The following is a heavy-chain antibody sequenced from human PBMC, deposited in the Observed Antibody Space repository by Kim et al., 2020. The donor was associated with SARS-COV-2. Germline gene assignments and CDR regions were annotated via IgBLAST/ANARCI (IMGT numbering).Heavy chain of an antibody. CDR2: ISNNVGDT. V-gene: IGHV3-64*01. Sequence: GGSLRLSCAASGFTFNIFFMHWVRQAPGKGLEYVSFISNNVGDTNYANSVKGRFTISRDNSRNTLFLQMGDLRADDMAVYYCARERGGYYFDYWGQGTLVTVSS. CDR3: ARERGGYYFDY. J-gene: IGHJ4*02. CDR1: GFTFNIFF. D-gene: IGHD3-10*01.